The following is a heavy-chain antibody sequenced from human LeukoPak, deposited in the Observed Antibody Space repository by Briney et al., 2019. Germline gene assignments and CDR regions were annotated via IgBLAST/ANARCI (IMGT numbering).Heavy chain of an antibody. V-gene: IGHV4-59*01. CDR1: GGSISSYY. CDR2: IYYSGST. Sequence: SETLSLTCTVSGGSISSYYWSWIRQPPGKGLEWIGYIYYSGSTNYNPSLKSRVTISVDTSKNQFSLKLSSVTAADTAVYYCARENYYGSGVNDYWGQGTLVTVSS. J-gene: IGHJ4*02. D-gene: IGHD3-10*01. CDR3: ARENYYGSGVNDY.